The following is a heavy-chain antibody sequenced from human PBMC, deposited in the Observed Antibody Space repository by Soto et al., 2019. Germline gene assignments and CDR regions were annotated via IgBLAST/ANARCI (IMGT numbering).Heavy chain of an antibody. J-gene: IGHJ3*01. CDR1: GGSFGSSA. CDR3: ARLRRDWGDAFDL. Sequence: QVQLVQSGADVKKPGSSVKVSCKTSGGSFGSSAITWVRKAPAQGLEWRGEIIPVFDKANYAQNFQGRLTITADELTGTVFMELSSLRSEDTAVYFCARLRRDWGDAFDLWGLGTFVTVSS. D-gene: IGHD3-16*01. V-gene: IGHV1-69*01. CDR2: IIPVFDKA.